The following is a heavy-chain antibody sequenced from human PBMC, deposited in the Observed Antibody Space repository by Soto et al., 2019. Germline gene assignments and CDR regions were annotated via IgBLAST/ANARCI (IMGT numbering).Heavy chain of an antibody. D-gene: IGHD3-10*01. J-gene: IGHJ6*02. CDR2: IYPGDSDT. Sequence: PGESLKISCKGSGYRFTSYWIGWVRQMPGKGLEWMGIIYPGDSDTRYSPSFQGQVTISADKSISTAYLQWSSLKASDTAMYYCARRGFFSYGSGSYDRNYYYYGMDVWGQGTTVTVSS. CDR3: ARRGFFSYGSGSYDRNYYYYGMDV. CDR1: GYRFTSYW. V-gene: IGHV5-51*01.